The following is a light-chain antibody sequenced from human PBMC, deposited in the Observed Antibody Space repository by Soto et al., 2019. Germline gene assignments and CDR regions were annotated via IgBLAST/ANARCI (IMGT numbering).Light chain of an antibody. CDR1: QTISSW. Sequence: IQMTQPPAALSGTVRDRVTITCRASQTISSWLAWYQQKPGKAPKLLLYKTTTSKSGVQSRFSCSGSGTTFTLTTISLQPDDFAADYCQHYNICSEAFGQGTKVDIK. V-gene: IGKV1-5*03. CDR3: QHYNICSEA. CDR2: KTT. J-gene: IGKJ1*01.